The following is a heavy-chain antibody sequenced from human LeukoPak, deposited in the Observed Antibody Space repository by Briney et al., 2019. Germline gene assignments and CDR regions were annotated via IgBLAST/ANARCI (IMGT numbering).Heavy chain of an antibody. Sequence: ASVKVSCKACGYTFTGYYMHWVRQAPGQGLEWMGWINPNSGGTNYAQKFQGRVTMTRDTSISTAYMELSRLRSDDTAVYYCAREGTIAVAGDGEFDYCGQGTLVTVSS. CDR1: GYTFTGYY. CDR2: INPNSGGT. J-gene: IGHJ4*02. D-gene: IGHD6-19*01. V-gene: IGHV1-2*02. CDR3: AREGTIAVAGDGEFDY.